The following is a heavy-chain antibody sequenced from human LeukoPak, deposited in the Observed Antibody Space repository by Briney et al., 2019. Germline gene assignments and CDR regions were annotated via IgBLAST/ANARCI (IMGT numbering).Heavy chain of an antibody. CDR2: INHSGST. V-gene: IGHV4-34*01. J-gene: IGHJ5*02. CDR1: GGSFSGYY. D-gene: IGHD3-3*01. CDR3: ARGCCYDLWSGYYYKGRWFDP. Sequence: PSETLSLTCAVYGGSFSGYYWSWIRQPPGKGLEWIGEINHSGSTNYNPSLKSRVTISVDTSKNQFSLKLSSVTAADTAVYYCARGCCYDLWSGYYYKGRWFDPWGQGTLVTVSS.